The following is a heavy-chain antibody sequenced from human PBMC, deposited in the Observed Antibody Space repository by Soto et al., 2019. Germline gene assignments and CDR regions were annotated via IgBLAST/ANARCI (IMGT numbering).Heavy chain of an antibody. J-gene: IGHJ3*02. Sequence: PGGSLRLSCAASGFTFSSYWMHWVRQAPGKGLVWVSRINSDGSSTSYADSVKGRFTISRDNAKNTLYLQMNSLRAEDTAVYYCASEGWYDILTGWNDAFDIWGQGTMVTVSS. D-gene: IGHD3-9*01. CDR2: INSDGSST. V-gene: IGHV3-74*01. CDR3: ASEGWYDILTGWNDAFDI. CDR1: GFTFSSYW.